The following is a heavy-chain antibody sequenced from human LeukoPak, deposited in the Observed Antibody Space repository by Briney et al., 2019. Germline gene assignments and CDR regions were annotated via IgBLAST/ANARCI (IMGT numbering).Heavy chain of an antibody. CDR1: GFTFDDYA. Sequence: GRSLRLSCAASGFTFDDYAMHWVRHAPGKGLEWVSGISWNSGSIVYADSVKGRFTISRDNAKNSLYLQMNSLRAEDMGLYYCAKDAGSTGVNWFDPWGQGTLVTVSS. CDR2: ISWNSGSI. J-gene: IGHJ5*02. V-gene: IGHV3-9*03. CDR3: AKDAGSTGVNWFDP. D-gene: IGHD4-23*01.